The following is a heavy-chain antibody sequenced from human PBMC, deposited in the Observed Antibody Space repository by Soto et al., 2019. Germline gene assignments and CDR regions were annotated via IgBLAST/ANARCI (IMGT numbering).Heavy chain of an antibody. D-gene: IGHD3-22*01. Sequence: RQSPGKGLEWIGTIFYSGTTYYNPSLESRITISQDTSNNQFSLKLTSVTAADTAVYYCARHYYDSSGYPAPYYHGMDVWGQGTTVTV. CDR3: ARHYYDSSGYPAPYYHGMDV. V-gene: IGHV4-39*01. J-gene: IGHJ6*02. CDR2: IFYSGTT.